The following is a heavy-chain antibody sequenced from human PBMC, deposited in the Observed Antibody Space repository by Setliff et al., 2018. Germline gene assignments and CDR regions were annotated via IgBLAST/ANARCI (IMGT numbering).Heavy chain of an antibody. V-gene: IGHV1-69*10. D-gene: IGHD5-12*01. CDR3: ARDDGDGYNLEDYYYYMDV. CDR1: GYTFTSHY. Sequence: GASVKVSCKASGYTFTSHYMHWVRQAPGLGLEWMGGIIPILGIANYAQKFQGRVTITADKSTSTAYMELSSLRSEDTAVYYCARDDGDGYNLEDYYYYMDVWGKGTTVTVSS. CDR2: IIPILGIA. J-gene: IGHJ6*03.